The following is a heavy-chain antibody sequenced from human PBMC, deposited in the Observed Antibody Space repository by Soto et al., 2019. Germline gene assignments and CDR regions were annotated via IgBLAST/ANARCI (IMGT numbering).Heavy chain of an antibody. V-gene: IGHV3-23*01. CDR1: GVNFRSYG. CDR3: AKLPSLYCSGGSCYFDY. Sequence: GGSQRLSSTASGVNFRSYGMSWVRQAPGKGLEWVSAISGSGGSTYYADSVKGRFTISRDNSKNTLYLQMNSLRAEDTAVYYCAKLPSLYCSGGSCYFDYWGQGTLVTVSS. D-gene: IGHD2-15*01. J-gene: IGHJ4*02. CDR2: ISGSGGST.